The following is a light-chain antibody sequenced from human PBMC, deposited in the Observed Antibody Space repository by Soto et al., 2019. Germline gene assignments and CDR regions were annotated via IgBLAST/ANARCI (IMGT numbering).Light chain of an antibody. CDR2: KAS. J-gene: IGKJ1*01. CDR1: QSISSW. Sequence: DIQMTQSPSTLSASVGDRVTITCRASQSISSWLAWYQQKTGTAPKLLIYKASTLQSGVPSRFSGSGSGTEFILTISSLQPDDSATYYCQQYRDNWTFGQGTKVDIK. V-gene: IGKV1-5*03. CDR3: QQYRDNWT.